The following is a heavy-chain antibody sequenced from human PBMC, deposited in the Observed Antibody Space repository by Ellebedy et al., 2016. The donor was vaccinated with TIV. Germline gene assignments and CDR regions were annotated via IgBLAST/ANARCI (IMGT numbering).Heavy chain of an antibody. J-gene: IGHJ4*02. Sequence: GESLKISCAASGFTFSSYTMSWVRQAPGKGLEWVSAISGSGGSTYYADSVRGRFTISRDNSKKTLYLQMNSLRAEDTAVYYCAKGRGGGSDSSAPRYYFDYWGLGTLVTVSS. V-gene: IGHV3-23*01. D-gene: IGHD3-22*01. CDR1: GFTFSSYT. CDR3: AKGRGGGSDSSAPRYYFDY. CDR2: ISGSGGST.